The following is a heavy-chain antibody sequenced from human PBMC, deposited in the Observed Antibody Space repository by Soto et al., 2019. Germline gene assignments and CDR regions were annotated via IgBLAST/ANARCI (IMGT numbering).Heavy chain of an antibody. V-gene: IGHV1-69*13. CDR1: GGTFSSYA. CDR3: ARGRGYSYGYEYYYYYGMDV. CDR2: ITPIFGTA. Sequence: ASVKVSCKASGGTFSSYAISWVRQAPGQGLEWMGGITPIFGTANYAQKFQGRVTITADESTSTAYMELSSLRSEDTAVYYCARGRGYSYGYEYYYYYGMDVWGQGTTVTVSS. J-gene: IGHJ6*02. D-gene: IGHD5-18*01.